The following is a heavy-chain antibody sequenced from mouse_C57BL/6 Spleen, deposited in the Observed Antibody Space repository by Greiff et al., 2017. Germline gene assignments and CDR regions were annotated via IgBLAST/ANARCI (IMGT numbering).Heavy chain of an antibody. D-gene: IGHD1-1*01. J-gene: IGHJ1*03. CDR1: GYTFTEYT. Sequence: VKLVESGAELVKPGASVKLSCKASGYTFTEYTIHWVKQRSGQGLEWIGWFYPGSGSIKYNEKFKDKATLTADKSSSTVYMELSRLTSEDSAVYFCARHEGDYYGSSPWYFDVWGTGTTVTVSS. CDR2: FYPGSGSI. V-gene: IGHV1-62-2*01. CDR3: ARHEGDYYGSSPWYFDV.